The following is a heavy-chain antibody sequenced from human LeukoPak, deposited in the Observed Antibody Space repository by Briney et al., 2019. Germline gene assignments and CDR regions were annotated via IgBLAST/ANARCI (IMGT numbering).Heavy chain of an antibody. J-gene: IGHJ6*02. CDR2: IYSGGST. CDR1: GFTVSSNY. CDR3: AKGHSQNYYYGMDV. V-gene: IGHV3-53*01. Sequence: GGSLRLSCAASGFTVSSNYMSWVRQAPGKGLEWVSVIYSGGSTYYADSVKGRFTISRDNSKNTLYLQMNSLRAEDTAVYYCAKGHSQNYYYGMDVWGQGTTVTVSS. D-gene: IGHD2-21*01.